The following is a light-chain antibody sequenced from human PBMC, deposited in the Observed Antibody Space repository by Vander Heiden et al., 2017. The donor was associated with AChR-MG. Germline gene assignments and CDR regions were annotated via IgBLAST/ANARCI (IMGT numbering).Light chain of an antibody. V-gene: IGKV3-15*01. J-gene: IGKJ2*01. Sequence: EIVMTQSPATLSVSPGERATLSCRASQSVGSNLVWYQQKPGQAPRLLIYGASTRASDIPTRFSGSGSGTEFTLTINSLQSEDFAVYYCQQYNNWPPYTFGQGTKLEI. CDR1: QSVGSN. CDR3: QQYNNWPPYT. CDR2: GAS.